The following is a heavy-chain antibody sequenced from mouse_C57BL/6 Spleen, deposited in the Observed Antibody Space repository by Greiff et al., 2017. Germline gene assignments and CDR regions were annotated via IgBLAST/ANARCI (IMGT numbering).Heavy chain of an antibody. CDR2: INPNNGTT. J-gene: IGHJ3*01. V-gene: IGHV1-39*01. CDR3: ARKYYGRSQFAY. Sequence: VQLQQSGPELVKPGASVKISCKASGYSFTDYNMNWVKQSNGKSLAWIGVINPNNGTTSYNQQFKCKATLTVDQSSCTAYMQLNSLTSEDSAVYYCARKYYGRSQFAYWGQGTLVTVSA. CDR1: GYSFTDYN. D-gene: IGHD1-1*01.